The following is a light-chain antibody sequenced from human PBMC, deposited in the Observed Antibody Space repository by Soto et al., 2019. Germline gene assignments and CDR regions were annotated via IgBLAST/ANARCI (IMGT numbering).Light chain of an antibody. CDR1: NIGSKG. CDR2: SDT. V-gene: IGLV3-21*01. Sequence: SYELTQPPSVSVAPGETARISCGGNNIGSKGVHWYQQKPGQAPVLVIYSDTDLPPVIPERFSGSNSANMATLTISRVEAGYVADYSFRVGYWGSANVFFGGGTKRTVL. CDR3: RVGYWGSANVF. J-gene: IGLJ2*01.